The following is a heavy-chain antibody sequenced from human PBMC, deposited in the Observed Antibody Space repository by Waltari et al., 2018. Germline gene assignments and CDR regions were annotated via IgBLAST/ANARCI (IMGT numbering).Heavy chain of an antibody. D-gene: IGHD4-17*01. CDR1: GFTFSTFT. V-gene: IGHV3-21*01. J-gene: IGHJ4*02. CDR3: ARRAPGHYGDYLAY. CDR2: ISSSGTYT. Sequence: EVQLVESGGGLVKPGGSLRLSCAVSGFTFSTFTLNWVRQAPGKGLEWVSSISSSGTYTYYSNSVKGRFTISRDNSWNSLFLQMTNLRAEDTAVYFCARRAPGHYGDYLAYWGQGTLVTVSS.